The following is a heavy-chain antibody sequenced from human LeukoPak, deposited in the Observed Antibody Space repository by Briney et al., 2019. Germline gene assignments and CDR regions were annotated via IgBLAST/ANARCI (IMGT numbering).Heavy chain of an antibody. V-gene: IGHV3-33*01. CDR1: GFTFSSYG. Sequence: GGSLRLSCAASGFTFSSYGMHWVHQAPGKGLEWVAVIWYDGSNKYYADSVKGRFTISRDNSKNTLYLQMNSLRAEDTAVNYCARDSYYYDSSGYYFWGQGTLVTVSS. CDR2: IWYDGSNK. D-gene: IGHD3-22*01. CDR3: ARDSYYYDSSGYYF. J-gene: IGHJ4*02.